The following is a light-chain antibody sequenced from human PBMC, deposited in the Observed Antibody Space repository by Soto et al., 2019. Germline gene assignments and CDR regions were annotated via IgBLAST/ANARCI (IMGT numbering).Light chain of an antibody. V-gene: IGLV3-21*02. CDR2: DDH. J-gene: IGLJ2*01. CDR3: SSYVGRNLLL. Sequence: SYELTQPPSVSVAPGQTARISCGGDNIGTKSVHWYQQKPGQAPVLVIYDDHDRPSGIPERFSGSNSGNTATLTITRVEAGDEADYYCSSYVGRNLLLFGGGTKLTVL. CDR1: NIGTKS.